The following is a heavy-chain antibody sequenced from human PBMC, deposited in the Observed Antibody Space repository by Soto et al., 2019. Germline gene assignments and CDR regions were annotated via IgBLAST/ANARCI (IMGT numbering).Heavy chain of an antibody. CDR2: VFYTGFT. V-gene: IGHV4-39*01. D-gene: IGHD1-20*01. Sequence: SETLSLTCAVSGASISGSYYYWAWLRQSPGKGPEWIGGVFYTGFTSYNPSLESRVSVSVDTSKSQFSLKLSAVTAADTAVYYCATSQKGYNWNYFDHWGQGALVTVSS. CDR3: ATSQKGYNWNYFDH. J-gene: IGHJ4*02. CDR1: GASISGSYYY.